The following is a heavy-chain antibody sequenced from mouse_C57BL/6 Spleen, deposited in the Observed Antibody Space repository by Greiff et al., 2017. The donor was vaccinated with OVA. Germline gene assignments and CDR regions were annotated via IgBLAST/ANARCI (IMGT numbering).Heavy chain of an antibody. Sequence: VQLQQPGAELVKPGASVKVSCKASGYTFTSYWMHWVKQRPGQGLEWIGRIHPSDSDPNYNQKFKGKATLTVDKSSSTAYMQLSSLTSEDSAVYYCAIPPITTVAYWYFDVWGTGTTVTVSS. CDR1: GYTFTSYW. CDR2: IHPSDSDP. CDR3: AIPPITTVAYWYFDV. V-gene: IGHV1-74*01. D-gene: IGHD1-1*01. J-gene: IGHJ1*03.